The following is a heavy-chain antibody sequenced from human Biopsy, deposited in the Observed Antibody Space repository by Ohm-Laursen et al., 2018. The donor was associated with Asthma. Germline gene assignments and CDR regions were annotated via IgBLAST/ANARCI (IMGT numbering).Heavy chain of an antibody. V-gene: IGHV3-48*01. CDR1: GFTLGSYS. CDR3: AKEVFPGWELRRGPDS. J-gene: IGHJ4*02. Sequence: SLRLSCSASGFTLGSYSMNWLRQAPGRGLEWVSYISLSSNTIYYADSVKGRFTVSRDNAKSSLYLQMNSLRAEDTAVYFCAKEVFPGWELRRGPDSWGQGTLVTVSS. CDR2: ISLSSNTI. D-gene: IGHD1-26*01.